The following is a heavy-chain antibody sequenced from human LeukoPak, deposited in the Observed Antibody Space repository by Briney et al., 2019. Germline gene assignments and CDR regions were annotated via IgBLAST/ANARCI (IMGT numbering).Heavy chain of an antibody. Sequence: PGGSLRLSCAASGFTFSSYAMSWVRQAPGKGLEWVSAISGSGGSTYYADSVKGRFTISRDNSKNTLYLQMNSLKTEDTAVYYCTTDPGYYDYVWGSYPDYWGQGTLVTVSS. J-gene: IGHJ4*02. CDR2: ISGSGGST. CDR3: TTDPGYYDYVWGSYPDY. D-gene: IGHD3-16*02. V-gene: IGHV3-23*01. CDR1: GFTFSSYA.